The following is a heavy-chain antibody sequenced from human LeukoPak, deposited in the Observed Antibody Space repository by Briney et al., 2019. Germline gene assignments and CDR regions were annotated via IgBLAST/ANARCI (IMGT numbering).Heavy chain of an antibody. V-gene: IGHV3-23*01. CDR3: AKSVQEYYYGSGGFLDY. CDR1: GFTFSSYA. Sequence: GVSLRPSCAASGFTFSSYAMSWVRQAPGKELEWVSAISGSGGSTYYADSVKGRFTISRDNSKNTLYLQMNSLRAEDTAVYYCAKSVQEYYYGSGGFLDYWGQGTLVTVSS. D-gene: IGHD3-10*01. CDR2: ISGSGGST. J-gene: IGHJ4*02.